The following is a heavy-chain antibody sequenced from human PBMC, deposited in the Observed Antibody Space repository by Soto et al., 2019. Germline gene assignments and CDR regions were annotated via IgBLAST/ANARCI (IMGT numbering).Heavy chain of an antibody. J-gene: IGHJ6*02. V-gene: IGHV1-2*04. CDR2: INPNSGGT. Sequence: GASVKGSCKASGYTFTGYYMHWVRQAPGQGLEWMGWINPNSGGTNYAQKFQGWVTMTRDTSISTAYMELSRLRSDDTAVYYFARSYVVITTTIGYYYGMDVWGQGTTVTVS. CDR3: ARSYVVITTTIGYYYGMDV. D-gene: IGHD1-26*01. CDR1: GYTFTGYY.